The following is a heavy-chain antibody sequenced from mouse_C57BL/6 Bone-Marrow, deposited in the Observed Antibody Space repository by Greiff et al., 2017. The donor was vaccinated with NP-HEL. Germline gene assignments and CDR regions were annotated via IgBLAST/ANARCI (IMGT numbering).Heavy chain of an antibody. V-gene: IGHV1-26*01. J-gene: IGHJ2*01. CDR1: GYTFTDYY. CDR2: INPNNGGT. D-gene: IGHD1-1*01. Sequence: VQLQQSGPELVKPGASVKISCKTSGYTFTDYYMNWVKQSHGKSLEWIGDINPNNGGTSYNQKFKGKATLTVDKSSSTAYMELRSLTSEDSAVYYCARSGERGYYGSDYWGQGTTLTVSS. CDR3: ARSGERGYYGSDY.